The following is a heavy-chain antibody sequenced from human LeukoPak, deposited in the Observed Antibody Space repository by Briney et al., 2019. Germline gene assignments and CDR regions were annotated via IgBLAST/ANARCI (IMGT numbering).Heavy chain of an antibody. D-gene: IGHD6-13*01. CDR2: ISYDGSNK. CDR3: ARDTSSSWYEYYFDY. Sequence: GGSLRLSCAASGFTFSSYAMHWVRQAPGKGLEWVAVISYDGSNKYYADSVKGRFTISRDNSKNTLYLQMNSLRAEDTAVYYCARDTSSSWYEYYFDYWGQGTLVTVSS. CDR1: GFTFSSYA. V-gene: IGHV3-30*04. J-gene: IGHJ4*02.